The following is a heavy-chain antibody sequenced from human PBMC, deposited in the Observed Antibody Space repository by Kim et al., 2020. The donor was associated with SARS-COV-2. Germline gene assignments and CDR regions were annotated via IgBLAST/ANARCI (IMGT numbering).Heavy chain of an antibody. J-gene: IGHJ4*01. CDR1: GYTFTSYG. CDR3: STAYDYGSGKYYSGFDY. Sequence: ASVKVSCKASGYTFTSYGITWLRQAPGQGLEWLGWIGTSNGNTNYAQKLKDRVTLTIEKSTSTAYRELRSLRSDDTAVYYCSTAYDYGSGKYYSGFDYWG. D-gene: IGHD3-10*01. V-gene: IGHV1-18*01. CDR2: IGTSNGNT.